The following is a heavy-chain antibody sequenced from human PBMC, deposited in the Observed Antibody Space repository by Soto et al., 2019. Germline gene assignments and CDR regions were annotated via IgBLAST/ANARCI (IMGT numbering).Heavy chain of an antibody. CDR2: FDPEDGKT. J-gene: IGHJ6*02. CDR3: ATDLSGYNSGWYVHYGLDV. CDR1: GYTLTDFS. V-gene: IGHV1-24*01. D-gene: IGHD6-19*01. Sequence: QVQLVQSGAEVKKPGPSVKVSCKVYGYTLTDFSIHWVREAPGKGLEWMGGFDPEDGKTIYAQKFQARVTMTEDTSTDTVYMQLSSLRSEDTAVYYCATDLSGYNSGWYVHYGLDVWGQGTTVTVSS.